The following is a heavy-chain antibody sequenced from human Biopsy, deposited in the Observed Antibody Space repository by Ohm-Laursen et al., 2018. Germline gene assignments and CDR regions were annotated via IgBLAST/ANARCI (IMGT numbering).Heavy chain of an antibody. J-gene: IGHJ1*01. D-gene: IGHD3-9*01. CDR1: GGTFSNYG. Sequence: SSVKVSCKVPGGTFSNYGVNWVRQAPGQGLEWLGGNIPILGTGNYAQKFQDRVPVAADTSTSTATMELRSLRSDDTAVYYCATKLTGYFHHWGQGTLVIVSS. V-gene: IGHV1-69*06. CDR2: NIPILGTG. CDR3: ATKLTGYFHH.